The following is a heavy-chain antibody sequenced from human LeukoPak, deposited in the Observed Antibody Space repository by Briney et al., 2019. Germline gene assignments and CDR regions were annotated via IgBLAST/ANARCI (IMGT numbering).Heavy chain of an antibody. D-gene: IGHD3-10*01. CDR1: GFSLSTYA. CDR3: AKDRSGEGNFDY. J-gene: IGHJ4*02. Sequence: GGSLRLSCAASGFSLSTYAMSWVRQAPGKGPEWVSAISGSGGSTYYADSVKGRFTISRDNSKNTLYLQMNSLRAEDTAVYYCAKDRSGEGNFDYWGQGTLVTVSS. CDR2: ISGSGGST. V-gene: IGHV3-23*01.